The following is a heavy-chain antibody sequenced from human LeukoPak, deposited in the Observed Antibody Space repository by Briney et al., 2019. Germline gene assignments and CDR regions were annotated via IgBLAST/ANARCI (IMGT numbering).Heavy chain of an antibody. V-gene: IGHV3-21*04. Sequence: GGSLRLSCAASGFTLSSYSMNWVRQAPGKGLEWVSSISSSSSYIYYADSVKGRFTISRDNAKNSLYLQMNSLKTEDTAVYYCTSRLGGTGTTAFYYWGQGTLVTVSS. CDR3: TSRLGGTGTTAFYY. D-gene: IGHD1-1*01. J-gene: IGHJ4*02. CDR2: ISSSSSYI. CDR1: GFTLSSYS.